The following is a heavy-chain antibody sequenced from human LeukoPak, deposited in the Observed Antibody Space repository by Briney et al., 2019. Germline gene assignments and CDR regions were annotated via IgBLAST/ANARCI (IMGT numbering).Heavy chain of an antibody. V-gene: IGHV3-30*18. CDR1: GFTFSSYG. J-gene: IGHJ4*02. D-gene: IGHD3-3*01. CDR3: AKDSGHDVGYYDFWSGYYNESPHFDY. Sequence: GGSLRLSYAASGFTFSSYGMHWVRQAPGKGLEWVAVISYDGSNKYYADSVKGRFTISRDNSKNTLYLQMNSLRAEDTAVYYCAKDSGHDVGYYDFWSGYYNESPHFDYWGQGTLVTVSS. CDR2: ISYDGSNK.